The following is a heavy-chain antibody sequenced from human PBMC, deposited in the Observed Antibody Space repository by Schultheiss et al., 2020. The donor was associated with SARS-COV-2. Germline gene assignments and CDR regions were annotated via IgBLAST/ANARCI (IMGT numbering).Heavy chain of an antibody. CDR1: GFTFSSYS. CDR3: AGGHDSTYYYYYYGMDV. Sequence: GGSLRLSCAASGFTFSSYSMNWVRQAPGKGLEWVSAISGSGGSIYYADSVKGRFTISRDNSKNTLYLQMNSLRAEDTAVYYCAGGHDSTYYYYYYGMDVWGQGTTVTVSS. J-gene: IGHJ6*02. D-gene: IGHD3-16*01. V-gene: IGHV3-23*01. CDR2: ISGSGGSI.